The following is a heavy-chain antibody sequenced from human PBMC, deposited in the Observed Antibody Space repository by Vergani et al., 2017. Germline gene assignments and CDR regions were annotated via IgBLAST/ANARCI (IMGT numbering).Heavy chain of an antibody. J-gene: IGHJ4*01. CDR3: TRSECSCTTCYAHYFEQ. V-gene: IGHV3-66*02. D-gene: IGHD2/OR15-2a*01. Sequence: VELLESGGGLAQPGGSLRVSCSASGFRVTTYYMSWVRQAPGKGLEWVSVIKSDGRTSYAESVRGRFTIARDTSRNAVYLQMNILRVEDTGVYYCTRSECSCTTCYAHYFEQWGHGILVTVAS. CDR2: IKSDGRT. CDR1: GFRVTTYY.